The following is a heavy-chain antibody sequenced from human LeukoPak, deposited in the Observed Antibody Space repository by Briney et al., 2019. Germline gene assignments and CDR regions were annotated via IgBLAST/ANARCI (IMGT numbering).Heavy chain of an antibody. CDR3: VRLRRNSDTSGYYYYYDF. Sequence: GGSLRLSCAASGYTYSNFSMNWVRQAGGKGLEWVSSISVRCNYIYYADSVRGRFTICGDDARDSLYLQMNSLRAEDTAVYYCVRLRRNSDTSGYYYYYDFWGQGTLVTVSS. CDR1: GYTYSNFS. J-gene: IGHJ4*02. D-gene: IGHD3-22*01. V-gene: IGHV3-21*01. CDR2: ISVRCNYI.